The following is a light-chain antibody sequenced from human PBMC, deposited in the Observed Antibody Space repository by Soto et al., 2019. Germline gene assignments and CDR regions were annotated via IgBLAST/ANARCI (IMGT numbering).Light chain of an antibody. J-gene: IGKJ2*01. CDR1: QSLNNN. CDR2: GAS. V-gene: IGKV3-15*01. CDR3: QQYNKWPPYT. Sequence: EIVMTQSPATLSVSPGERATLSCRASQSLNNNLAWYQQKPGLAPRLLIYGASTRATGIPARFSGSGSGTEFTLTISSLQSEDFAVYYCQQYNKWPPYTFGQGTKLEIK.